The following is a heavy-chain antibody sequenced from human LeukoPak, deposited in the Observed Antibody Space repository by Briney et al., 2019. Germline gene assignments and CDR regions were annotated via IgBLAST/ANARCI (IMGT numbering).Heavy chain of an antibody. J-gene: IGHJ4*02. Sequence: GGSLRLSCAASGFTFSSYAMSRVRQAPGKGLEWVSAISGSGDSTYYGDSVKGRFTISRDNSKNTLYLQMNSLRAEDTAVYYCAKTRPLDSSSWSHGDYWGQGTLVTVSS. CDR3: AKTRPLDSSSWSHGDY. CDR2: ISGSGDST. V-gene: IGHV3-23*01. D-gene: IGHD6-13*01. CDR1: GFTFSSYA.